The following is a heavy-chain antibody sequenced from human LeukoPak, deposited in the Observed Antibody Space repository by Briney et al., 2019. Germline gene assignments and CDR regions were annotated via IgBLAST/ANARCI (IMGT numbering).Heavy chain of an antibody. D-gene: IGHD6-6*01. V-gene: IGHV4-34*01. J-gene: IGHJ6*03. CDR3: ARGSRGSIAARGTPYYMDV. CDR2: INHSGST. Sequence: SETLSLTCAVYGGSFSGCYWSWLRQPPGKGLEWIGEINHSGSTNYNPSLKSRVTISVDTSKNQFSLKLSSVTAADTAVYYCARGSRGSIAARGTPYYMDVWGKGTTVTVSS. CDR1: GGSFSGCY.